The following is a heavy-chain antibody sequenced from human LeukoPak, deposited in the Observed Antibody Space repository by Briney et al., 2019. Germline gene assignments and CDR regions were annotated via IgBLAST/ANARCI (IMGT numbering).Heavy chain of an antibody. CDR1: GGSINSYY. CDR2: IYYTGST. CDR3: ASGRYSYANEY. V-gene: IGHV4-59*01. D-gene: IGHD5-18*01. J-gene: IGHJ4*02. Sequence: PSETLSLTCTVSGGSINSYYWSWIRQPPGKGLEWIGYIYYTGSTNYNPSLKSRVTISLDTSKNQFSLKLSSVTAADTAVYYCASGRYSYANEYWGQGTLVTVSS.